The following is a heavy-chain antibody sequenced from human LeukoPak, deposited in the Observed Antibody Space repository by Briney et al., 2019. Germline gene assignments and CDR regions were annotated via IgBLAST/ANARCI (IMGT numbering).Heavy chain of an antibody. Sequence: SETLSLTCAVYGGSFSGYYWSWIRQPPGKGLEWMGEINHSGSTNYNPSLKSRVTISVDTSKNQFSLKLSSVTAADTAVYYCARDAFGDYYDATGYWIFDYWGQGSLVTVSS. CDR1: GGSFSGYY. CDR3: ARDAFGDYYDATGYWIFDY. CDR2: INHSGST. D-gene: IGHD3-22*01. V-gene: IGHV4-34*01. J-gene: IGHJ4*02.